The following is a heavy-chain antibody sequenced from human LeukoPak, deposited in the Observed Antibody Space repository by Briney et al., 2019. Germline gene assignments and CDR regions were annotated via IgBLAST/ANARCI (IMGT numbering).Heavy chain of an antibody. CDR3: ARATRGYSCIDY. D-gene: IGHD5-18*01. CDR1: GFTFSSYA. CDR2: ISSNGGST. Sequence: PGGSLRLSCAASGFTFSSYAMHWVRQAPGKGLEYVSAISSNGGSTYYANSVKGRFTISRDNSKNTLYLQMGSLRAEDMAVYYCARATRGYSCIDYWGQGTLVTVSS. J-gene: IGHJ4*02. V-gene: IGHV3-64*01.